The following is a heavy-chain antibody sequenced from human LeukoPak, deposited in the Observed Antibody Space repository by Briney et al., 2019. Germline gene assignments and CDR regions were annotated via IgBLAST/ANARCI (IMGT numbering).Heavy chain of an antibody. Sequence: SETLSLTCAVYGGSFSGYYWSWIRQPPGKGLEWIGEINHSGSTNYNPSLKSRVTISVDTSKNQFSLKLSSVTAADTAVYYCARGTCYYGSGLPIFDYWGQGTLVTVSS. V-gene: IGHV4-34*01. CDR1: GGSFSGYY. CDR3: ARGTCYYGSGLPIFDY. J-gene: IGHJ4*02. D-gene: IGHD3-10*01. CDR2: INHSGST.